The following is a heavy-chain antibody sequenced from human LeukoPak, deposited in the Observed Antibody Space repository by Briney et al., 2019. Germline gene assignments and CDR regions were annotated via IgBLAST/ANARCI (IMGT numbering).Heavy chain of an antibody. D-gene: IGHD2-21*02. V-gene: IGHV3-7*01. Sequence: GGSLRLSCAASGFTFSRYWMSWVRQAPGKGLEWVANIKQDGGEKYYVDSVKGRFTISRDNAKNSLYLQMNSLRAEDTAVYYCAKLVVTADFDYWGQGTLVTVSS. CDR3: AKLVVTADFDY. CDR2: IKQDGGEK. CDR1: GFTFSRYW. J-gene: IGHJ4*02.